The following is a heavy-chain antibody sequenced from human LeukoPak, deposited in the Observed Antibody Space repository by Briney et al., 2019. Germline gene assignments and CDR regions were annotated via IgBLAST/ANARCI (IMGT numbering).Heavy chain of an antibody. V-gene: IGHV3-13*01. D-gene: IGHD6-19*01. CDR1: GFTFSSYD. CDR3: ARAGVAGSGYDY. J-gene: IGHJ4*02. CDR2: IGTAGDT. Sequence: RSLRLSCAASGFTFSSYDMQWVRQATGKGLEWVSAIGTAGDTYYPGSVKGRFTISRENAKNSLYLQMNSLRAGDTAMYYCARAGVAGSGYDYWGQGTLVTVSS.